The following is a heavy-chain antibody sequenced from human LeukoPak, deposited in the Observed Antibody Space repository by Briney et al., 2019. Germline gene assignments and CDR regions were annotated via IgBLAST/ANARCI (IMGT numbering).Heavy chain of an antibody. J-gene: IGHJ4*02. Sequence: SETLSLTCTVSGGSISSYYWSWIRQPPGKGLEWIGYIYYSGSTNYNPSLKSRVTISVDTSKNQFSLKLSSVTAADTAVYYCARAEGYDYVWGGRSPYYFDYWGQGTLVTVSS. D-gene: IGHD3-16*01. CDR3: ARAEGYDYVWGGRSPYYFDY. CDR1: GGSISSYY. CDR2: IYYSGST. V-gene: IGHV4-59*01.